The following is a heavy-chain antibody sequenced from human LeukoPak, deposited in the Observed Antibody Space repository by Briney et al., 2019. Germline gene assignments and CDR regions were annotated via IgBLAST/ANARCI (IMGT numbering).Heavy chain of an antibody. CDR2: IYYSGST. CDR1: GGSISSGDYY. V-gene: IGHV4-30-4*08. D-gene: IGHD3-3*01. CDR3: ARGPRGYDFWSGFNPGWFDP. J-gene: IGHJ5*02. Sequence: TLSLTCTVSGGSISSGDYYWSWIRQPPGKGLEWIGYIYYSGSTYYNPSLKSRVTISVDTSKNQFSLKLSSVTAADTAVYYCARGPRGYDFWSGFNPGWFDPWGQGTLVTVSS.